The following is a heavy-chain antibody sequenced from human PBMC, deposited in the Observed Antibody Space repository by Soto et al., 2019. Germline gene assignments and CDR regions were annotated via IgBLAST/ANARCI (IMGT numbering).Heavy chain of an antibody. CDR3: ARAFAPWFAP. CDR2: IYYDGSNT. V-gene: IGHV3-33*01. CDR1: GLTFRYYF. J-gene: IGHJ5*02. Sequence: SYAAAGLTFRYYFIHWVRQAPGKGLDWLAVIYYDGSNTYYADSVRGRFTISRDNSDSTVFLEMNGLRAEDSAVYYCARAFAPWFAPWGKGTPVPVSS.